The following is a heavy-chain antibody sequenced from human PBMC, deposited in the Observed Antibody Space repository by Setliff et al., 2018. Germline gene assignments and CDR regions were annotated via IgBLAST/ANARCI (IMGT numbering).Heavy chain of an antibody. CDR1: GYPFTNYG. Sequence: ASVKVSCKASGYPFTNYGLSWVRQAPGQGLEWMGWISGHNGDTKLAQNFQGRVTVTTDTFTNTGYMELRSLRSDDTAVYYCARDSGWYGMDVWGQGTTVTVSS. D-gene: IGHD6-19*01. V-gene: IGHV1-18*01. CDR2: ISGHNGDT. J-gene: IGHJ6*02. CDR3: ARDSGWYGMDV.